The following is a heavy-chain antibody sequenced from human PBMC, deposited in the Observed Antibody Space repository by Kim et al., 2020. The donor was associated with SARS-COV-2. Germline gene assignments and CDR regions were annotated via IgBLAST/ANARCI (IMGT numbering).Heavy chain of an antibody. V-gene: IGHV3-33*01. J-gene: IGHJ3*02. CDR3: AREGRFGELSAFDI. Sequence: YADSVKGRFTISRDNYKNTLYLQMNSLGAEDTAVYYCAREGRFGELSAFDIWGQGTMVTVSS. D-gene: IGHD3-10*01.